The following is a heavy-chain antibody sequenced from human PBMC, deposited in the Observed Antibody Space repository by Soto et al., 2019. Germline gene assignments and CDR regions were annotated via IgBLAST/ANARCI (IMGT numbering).Heavy chain of an antibody. D-gene: IGHD2-2*01. CDR3: ALRRVAYADF. Sequence: GGSLRLSCAASEFTVTNNEMSWVRQAPGKGLEWVSILYSGGNTYYADSVEGRFTISRDGSKNTLYLHMNSLRAEDTAVYYCALRRVAYADFWGQGTRVTVSS. CDR1: EFTVTNNE. CDR2: LYSGGNT. V-gene: IGHV3-53*01. J-gene: IGHJ4*02.